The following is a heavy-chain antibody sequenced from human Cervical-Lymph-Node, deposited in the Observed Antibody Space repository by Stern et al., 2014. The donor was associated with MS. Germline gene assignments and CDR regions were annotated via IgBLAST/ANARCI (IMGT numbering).Heavy chain of an antibody. D-gene: IGHD3-9*01. CDR3: ARGNYDVLTDNGGHGFDI. CDR2: IYSRGST. Sequence: VQLVESGPGLVKPSQTLSLTCTVSGGSISSGNYYWSWIRQHAGEGLEWIGRIYSRGSTQYNPPLKSRVPLSAATSTNQFALRLSSVTAADTAVYYCARGNYDVLTDNGGHGFDIWGQGTMVTVSS. V-gene: IGHV4-61*02. J-gene: IGHJ3*02. CDR1: GGSISSGNYY.